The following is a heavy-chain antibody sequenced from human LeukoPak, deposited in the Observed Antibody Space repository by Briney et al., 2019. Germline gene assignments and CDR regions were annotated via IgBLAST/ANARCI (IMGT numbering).Heavy chain of an antibody. CDR2: ISAYNGDT. V-gene: IGHV1-18*01. D-gene: IGHD3-22*01. J-gene: IGHJ3*02. CDR3: ARGGITMIVAAIRDAFDI. Sequence: ASVKVSCKASGYTFTSYGISWVRQAPGQGLEWMGWISAYNGDTNYAQKLQGRVTMTTDTSTSTAYMELRSLRSDDTAVYYCARGGITMIVAAIRDAFDIWGQGTMVTVSS. CDR1: GYTFTSYG.